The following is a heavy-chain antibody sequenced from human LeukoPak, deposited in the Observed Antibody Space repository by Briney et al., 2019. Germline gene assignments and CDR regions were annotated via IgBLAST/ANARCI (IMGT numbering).Heavy chain of an antibody. CDR1: GGSIGSSSYY. J-gene: IGHJ4*02. CDR2: IYYSGST. V-gene: IGHV4-39*01. D-gene: IGHD1-26*01. CDR3: AKQRAPALIDY. Sequence: PSETLSLTCTVSGGSIGSSSYYWGWIRQPPGKGLEWIGSIYYSGSTYYNPSLKSRVTMSVDTSKNQFSLKLSSVTAADTAVYYCAKQRAPALIDYWGQGTLVTVSS.